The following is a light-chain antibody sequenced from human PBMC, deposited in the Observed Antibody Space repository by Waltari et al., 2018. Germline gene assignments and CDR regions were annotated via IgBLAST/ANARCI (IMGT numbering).Light chain of an antibody. J-gene: IGLJ2*01. CDR1: SSTIGSNT. CDR2: SNN. V-gene: IGLV1-44*01. CDR3: AAWDDSLNGSHVV. Sequence: QSVLTQPPSASGTPGQRVTISCSGSSSTIGSNTVNWYQQLPGTAPKLLIYSNNQRPSGVPDRFSGSKSGTSASLAISGLQSEDEADYYCAAWDDSLNGSHVVFGGGTKLTVL.